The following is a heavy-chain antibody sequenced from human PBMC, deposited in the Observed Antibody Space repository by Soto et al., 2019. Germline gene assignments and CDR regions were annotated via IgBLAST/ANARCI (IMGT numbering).Heavy chain of an antibody. CDR1: GGTFSSYA. CDR2: IIPIFGTA. CDR3: AGYYYDSSGSPPRAFDY. V-gene: IGHV1-69*01. Sequence: QVQLVQSGAEVKKPGSSVKVSCKASGGTFSSYAISWVRQAPGQGLEWMGGIIPIFGTANYAQKFQGRVTITADESTSTAYMELSSLRSEDTAVYYCAGYYYDSSGSPPRAFDYWGQGTLVTVSS. D-gene: IGHD3-22*01. J-gene: IGHJ4*02.